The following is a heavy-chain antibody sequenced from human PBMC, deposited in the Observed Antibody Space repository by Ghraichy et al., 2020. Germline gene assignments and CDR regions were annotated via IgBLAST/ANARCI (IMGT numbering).Heavy chain of an antibody. CDR3: AKGGYATVVTPNYFDY. D-gene: IGHD4-23*01. V-gene: IGHV3-23*01. CDR1: GFTFSSYA. CDR2: ISGSGGST. J-gene: IGHJ4*02. Sequence: GGSLRLSCAASGFTFSSYAMSWVRQAPGKGLEWVSAISGSGGSTYYADSVKGRFTISRDNSKNTLYLQMNSLRAEDTAVYYCAKGGYATVVTPNYFDYWGQGTLVTVSS.